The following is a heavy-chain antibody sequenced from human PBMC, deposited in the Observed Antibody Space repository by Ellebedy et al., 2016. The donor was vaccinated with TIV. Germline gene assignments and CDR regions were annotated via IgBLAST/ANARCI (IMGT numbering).Heavy chain of an antibody. D-gene: IGHD3-10*01. CDR1: GGSFSGYF. J-gene: IGHJ4*02. V-gene: IGHV4-34*01. CDR2: INPSGST. CDR3: ARARGQYLYGSRSYFTN. Sequence: SQTLSLTCGVYGGSFSGYFWSWIRQPPGKGLEWIGEINPSGSTNYNPSLKSRVTMSVDTPKNQFSPRLTSATAADTAVYFCARARGQYLYGSRSYFTNWGQGDMVTVSS.